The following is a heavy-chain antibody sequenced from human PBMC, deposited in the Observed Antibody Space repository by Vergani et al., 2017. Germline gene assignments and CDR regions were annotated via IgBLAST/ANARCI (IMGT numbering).Heavy chain of an antibody. J-gene: IGHJ4*02. V-gene: IGHV4-34*01. CDR2: IDDKGKS. CDR1: GAAFNSYQ. D-gene: IGHD4-17*01. Sequence: QVQLHQWGAGLLKTSETLSLTCAVSGAAFNSYQWTWIRQSPGRGLEWIGEIDDKGKSICNPTLKSRATISIDTSKNQFSLEMTSVTAADTAVYFCARFDYGDRWFFDYWGRGLLVTVSS. CDR3: ARFDYGDRWFFDY.